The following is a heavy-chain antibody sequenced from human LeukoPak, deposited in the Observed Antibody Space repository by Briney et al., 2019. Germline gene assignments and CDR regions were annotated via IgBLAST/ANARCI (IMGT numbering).Heavy chain of an antibody. J-gene: IGHJ6*03. D-gene: IGHD3-10*01. CDR1: GGTFSSYA. CDR2: IIPIFGTA. Sequence: SAKVSCKASGGTFSSYAISWVRQAPGQGLEWMGGIIPIFGTANYAQKFQGRVTITTDESTSTAYMELSSLRSEDTAVYYCARDSPITMVRGVQRKNYYYYMDVWGKGTTVTVSS. CDR3: ARDSPITMVRGVQRKNYYYYMDV. V-gene: IGHV1-69*05.